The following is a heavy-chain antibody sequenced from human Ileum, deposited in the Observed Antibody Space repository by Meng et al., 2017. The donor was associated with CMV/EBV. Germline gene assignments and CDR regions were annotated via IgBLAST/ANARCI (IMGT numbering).Heavy chain of an antibody. J-gene: IGHJ3*02. CDR2: ISSSSSYI. CDR1: GNTLSSYS. V-gene: IGHV3-21*01. CDR3: ARVGPNDGTGFFAAFDM. D-gene: IGHD3-22*01. Sequence: GESLKISCAASGNTLSSYSMNWVRQAPGKGLEWVASISSSSSYIYHADSVKGRFSISRDHAKKSLYLQMNSLRVEDTAVYYCARVGPNDGTGFFAAFDMWGQGKKV.